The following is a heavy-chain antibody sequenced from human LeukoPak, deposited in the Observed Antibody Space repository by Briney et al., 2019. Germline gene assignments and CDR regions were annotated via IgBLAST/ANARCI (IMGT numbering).Heavy chain of an antibody. CDR2: IKQDGSEK. CDR1: GFTFSNYW. J-gene: IGHJ4*02. CDR3: ARGGEY. D-gene: IGHD3-10*01. V-gene: IGHV3-7*01. Sequence: GGSLRLSCAASGFTFSNYWMNWVRQAPGKGLEWVANIKQDGSEKYYLDSVKGRFTISRDNAKSSLYLQMNSLRAEDTAMYYCARGGEYWGQGTLVTVSS.